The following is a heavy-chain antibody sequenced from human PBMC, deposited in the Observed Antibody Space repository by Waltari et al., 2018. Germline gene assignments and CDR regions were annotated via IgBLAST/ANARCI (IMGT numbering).Heavy chain of an antibody. D-gene: IGHD1-26*01. V-gene: IGHV4-39*07. J-gene: IGHJ4*02. CDR2: IYYSGST. CDR3: ARVVWERLNYFDD. Sequence: QLQLRESSPGLVQPSETLSLTCTVSGSSISSSSYHWGWVRRPPGKGLEWIGGIYYSGSTYYNPSLKSRVTISVDTSKNQFSLKLSSVTAADTAVYYCARVVWERLNYFDDWGQGTLVTVSS. CDR1: GSSISSSSYH.